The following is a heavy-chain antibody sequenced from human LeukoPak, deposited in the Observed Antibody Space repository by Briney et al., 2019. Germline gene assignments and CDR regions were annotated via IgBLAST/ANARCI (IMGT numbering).Heavy chain of an antibody. V-gene: IGHV4-34*01. CDR2: VYYTGTT. J-gene: IGHJ3*02. CDR3: ALYSLPSPLTGPNDAFDI. Sequence: SETLSLTCAVYGGSFSGYYWSWIRQPPGKGLEWIGNVYYTGTTYHNPSLKSRVTISVDTSKNQFSLKLSSVTAADTAVYYCALYSLPSPLTGPNDAFDIWGQGTMVTVSS. CDR1: GGSFSGYY. D-gene: IGHD1-14*01.